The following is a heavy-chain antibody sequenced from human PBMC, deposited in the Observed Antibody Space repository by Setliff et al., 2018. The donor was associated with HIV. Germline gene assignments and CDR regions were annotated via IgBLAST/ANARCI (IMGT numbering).Heavy chain of an antibody. D-gene: IGHD2-15*01. Sequence: SETLSLTCTVSGGSISSHCWSWIRQSPGKALEWIGYIYASGSIIYNPSLRSRVTISVDTSKNQFSLKLSSVTAADTAVYYCATGWRVDAFDIWGQGTMVTVSS. CDR2: IYASGSI. J-gene: IGHJ3*02. CDR1: GGSISSHC. CDR3: ATGWRVDAFDI. V-gene: IGHV4-59*11.